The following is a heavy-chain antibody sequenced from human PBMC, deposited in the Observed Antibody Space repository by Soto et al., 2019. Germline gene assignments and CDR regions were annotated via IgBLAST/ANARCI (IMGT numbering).Heavy chain of an antibody. Sequence: GGSLRLSCAASGFTFSSYWMHWVRQAPGKGLVWVSRINSDGSSTSYADSVKGRFTISRDNAKNTLYLQMNSLRAEDTAVYYCARGDSITIFGVVISYGMDVWGQGTTVTVSS. D-gene: IGHD3-3*01. V-gene: IGHV3-74*01. CDR3: ARGDSITIFGVVISYGMDV. CDR2: INSDGSST. J-gene: IGHJ6*02. CDR1: GFTFSSYW.